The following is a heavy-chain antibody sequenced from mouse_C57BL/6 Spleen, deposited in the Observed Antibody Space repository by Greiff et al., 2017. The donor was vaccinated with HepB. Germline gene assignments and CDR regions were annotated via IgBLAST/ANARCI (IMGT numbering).Heavy chain of an antibody. D-gene: IGHD2-4*01. CDR1: GYTFTSYW. Sequence: QVQLQQPGAELVRPGSSVKLSCKASGYTFTSYWMHWVKQRPIQGLEWIGNIDPSDSETHYNQKFKDKATLTVDKSSSTAYMQLSSLTSEDSAVYYCARDYDYELYAMDYWGQGTSVTVSS. J-gene: IGHJ4*01. CDR3: ARDYDYELYAMDY. CDR2: IDPSDSET. V-gene: IGHV1-52*01.